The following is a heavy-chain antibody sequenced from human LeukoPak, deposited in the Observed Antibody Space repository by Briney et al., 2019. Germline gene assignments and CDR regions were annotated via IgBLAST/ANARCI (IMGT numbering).Heavy chain of an antibody. J-gene: IGHJ6*03. CDR1: GGTFISYA. V-gene: IGHV1-69*01. Sequence: ASXXVSCKASGGTFISYAISWVRQAPGQGGEGMGGIIPIFVTPNSAQKFHGRVPITADESTTTAYMELSSLRSEATAVYYCARRLTGEGYYYYYMDIWGKGTTVTVSS. CDR2: IIPIFVTP. CDR3: ARRLTGEGYYYYYMDI. D-gene: IGHD3-10*01.